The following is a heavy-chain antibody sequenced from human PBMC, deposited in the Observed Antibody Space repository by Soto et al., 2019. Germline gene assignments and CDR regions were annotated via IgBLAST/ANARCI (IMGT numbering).Heavy chain of an antibody. Sequence: QVQLVQSGAEVKKPGSSVKVSCKASGGTFSSSTISWVRQAPGQGLEWMGVIIPIFDTTNYAQKFQGRLTITADASTSTAYMELNSLRSEDTAMYFCARGGYCGDGVCYRAVDYWGQGTLVTVSS. CDR3: ARGGYCGDGVCYRAVDY. J-gene: IGHJ4*02. V-gene: IGHV1-69*01. D-gene: IGHD2-8*01. CDR2: IIPIFDTT. CDR1: GGTFSSST.